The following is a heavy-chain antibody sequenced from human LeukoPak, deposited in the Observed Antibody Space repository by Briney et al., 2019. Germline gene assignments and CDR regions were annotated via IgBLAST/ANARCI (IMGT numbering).Heavy chain of an antibody. J-gene: IGHJ4*02. V-gene: IGHV3-66*02. CDR3: ARGGIAVASRVFDY. CDR1: GFTVSSNY. Sequence: PGGSLRLSCAASGFTVSSNYMSWVRQAPGKGLEWVSVIYSGGSTYYADSVKGRFTISRDNSKNTLYLQMNSPRAEDTAVYYCARGGIAVASRVFDYWGQGTLVTVSS. D-gene: IGHD6-19*01. CDR2: IYSGGST.